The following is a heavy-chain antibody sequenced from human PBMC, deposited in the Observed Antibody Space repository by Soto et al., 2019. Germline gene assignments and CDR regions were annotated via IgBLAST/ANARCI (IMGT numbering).Heavy chain of an antibody. CDR2: INEDSTYI. CDR1: GFTFNAYS. CDR3: VRDLARYFRAGYMDV. V-gene: IGHV3-21*02. D-gene: IGHD3-9*01. Sequence: EVQLVESGGGLVKPGGSLRLSCAASGFTFNAYSMNWVRQAPGKGLEWVSSINEDSTYIYYAASLRGRFTISRDNAKNSLYLQMNSLRAEDTAVYYCVRDLARYFRAGYMDVWGDGATVTVSS. J-gene: IGHJ6*03.